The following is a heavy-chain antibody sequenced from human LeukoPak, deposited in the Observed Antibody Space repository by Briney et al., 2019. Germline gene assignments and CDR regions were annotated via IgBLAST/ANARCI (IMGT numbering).Heavy chain of an antibody. CDR1: GFTFDDYA. J-gene: IGHJ6*03. CDR2: INWIGRIT. CDR3: ARGSVQLWLRDTYYYMDV. Sequence: GESLRLSCAASGFTFDDYAMNWVRQVPGRGLEWVSGINWIGRITEYADSVKDRFTISRQNTKNSLYLYMNNLGGEDTALYFCARGSVQLWLRDTYYYMDVWGKGTTVTVSS. V-gene: IGHV3-20*04. D-gene: IGHD5-18*01.